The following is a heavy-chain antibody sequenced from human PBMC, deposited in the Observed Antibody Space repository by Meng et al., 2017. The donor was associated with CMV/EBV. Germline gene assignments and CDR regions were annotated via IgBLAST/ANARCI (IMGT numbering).Heavy chain of an antibody. Sequence: SVKVSCKASGGTFSSYAISWVRQAPGQGLEWMGGIIPSFGTANYAQKFQGRVTITTDESTSTAYMELSSLRSEDTAVYYCARDGIAARRSYYYYGMDVWGQGTTVTVSS. CDR2: IIPSFGTA. CDR3: ARDGIAARRSYYYYGMDV. V-gene: IGHV1-69*05. D-gene: IGHD6-6*01. J-gene: IGHJ6*02. CDR1: GGTFSSYA.